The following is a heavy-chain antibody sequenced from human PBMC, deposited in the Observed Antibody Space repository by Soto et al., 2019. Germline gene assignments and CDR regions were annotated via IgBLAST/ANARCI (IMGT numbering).Heavy chain of an antibody. CDR1: GYTITCCA. J-gene: IGHJ4*02. CDR2: INAGNGNT. V-gene: IGHV1-3*01. D-gene: IGHD3-9*01. Sequence: ASVKVSCKASGYTITCCAMHWVRQAPGQRLEWMGWINAGNGNTKYSQKFQGRVTITRDTSASTAYMELSSLRSEDTAVYYCARSSGYFDWLLGYWGQGTLVTVSS. CDR3: ARSSGYFDWLLGY.